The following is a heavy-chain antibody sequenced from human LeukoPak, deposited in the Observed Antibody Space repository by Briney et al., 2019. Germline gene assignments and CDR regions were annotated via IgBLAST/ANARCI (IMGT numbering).Heavy chain of an antibody. J-gene: IGHJ4*02. Sequence: SETLSLTCTVSGYSISSGYYWGWIRQPPGKGLEWIGSIYHSGSTYYNPSLKSRVTISVDTSKNQFSLKLSSVTAADTAVYYCARVNWNRYFDYWGQGTLVTVSS. V-gene: IGHV4-38-2*02. CDR3: ARVNWNRYFDY. CDR2: IYHSGST. CDR1: GYSISSGYY. D-gene: IGHD1-20*01.